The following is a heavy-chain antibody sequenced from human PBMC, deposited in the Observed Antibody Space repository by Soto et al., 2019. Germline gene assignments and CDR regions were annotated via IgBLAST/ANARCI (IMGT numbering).Heavy chain of an antibody. CDR1: GLDFSSEV. Sequence: RLSSAASGLDFSSEVMCWVRQAPGKGLEWVSSISGSGRTIYHADSMRGRFAISRDNSKNSLYLQLNNLRVDDTAVYYCAKVGPSYYYGMDVWGQGTTVTVSS. V-gene: IGHV3-23*01. J-gene: IGHJ6*02. D-gene: IGHD1-26*01. CDR3: AKVGPSYYYGMDV. CDR2: ISGSGRTI.